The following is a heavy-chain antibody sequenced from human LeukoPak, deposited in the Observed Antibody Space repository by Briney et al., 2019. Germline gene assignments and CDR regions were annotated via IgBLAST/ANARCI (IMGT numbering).Heavy chain of an antibody. CDR1: EFIFSNYA. Sequence: GGSLRLSCAASEFIFSNYAMTWVRQAPGKGPEWVSSISGSGATTYYADSVKGRFTISRDNSKNTLFLQFNSLRAEDTAVYYCAKDKATVAAKGPFDYWGQGTLVTVSS. CDR3: AKDKATVAAKGPFDY. CDR2: ISGSGATT. J-gene: IGHJ4*02. D-gene: IGHD2-15*01. V-gene: IGHV3-23*01.